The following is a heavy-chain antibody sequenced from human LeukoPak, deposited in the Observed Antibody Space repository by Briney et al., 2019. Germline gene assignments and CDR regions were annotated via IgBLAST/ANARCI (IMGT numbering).Heavy chain of an antibody. CDR3: ARGSITVVPAFDI. CDR2: IYYTGST. CDR1: GGSLSTYY. V-gene: IGHV4-59*12. Sequence: PSETLSLTCTVSGGSLSTYYWSWIRQPPGKGLEWIAYIYYTGSTNYNPSLKSRGTMSVDTSKNQFSLRLTSVTAADTAVYYCARGSITVVPAFDIWGQGTVVTVSS. D-gene: IGHD4-23*01. J-gene: IGHJ3*02.